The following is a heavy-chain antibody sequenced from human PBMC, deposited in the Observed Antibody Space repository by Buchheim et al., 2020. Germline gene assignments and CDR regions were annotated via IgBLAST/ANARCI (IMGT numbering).Heavy chain of an antibody. CDR1: AFTFSNAW. CDR3: TTGSS. J-gene: IGHJ4*02. V-gene: IGHV3-15*01. D-gene: IGHD3-10*01. Sequence: EVQLVESGGGLVQPGGSLRLSCAASAFTFSNAWMSWVRQAPGKGLEWVGRIKSKIDGGTTDYAAPVKGRFTISRDDSKNTLYLLMICQRSEDPAVYHCTTGSSWGQGTL. CDR2: IKSKIDGGTT.